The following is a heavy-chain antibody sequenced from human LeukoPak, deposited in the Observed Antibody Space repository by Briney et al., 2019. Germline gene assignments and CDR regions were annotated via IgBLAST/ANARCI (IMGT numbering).Heavy chain of an antibody. Sequence: PGGSLRLSCAASGFTFSSYAMSWMRQAPGKGLEWVSTISGSGGSTYYADSLKGRFTISRDNSKNTLYMSINSLRATDTAVHYCAKDQRIAAAENKGLWGAIGGEGLYYFDYWGQGTLVTVSS. CDR3: AKDQRIAAAENKGLWGAIGGEGLYYFDY. CDR1: GFTFSSYA. J-gene: IGHJ4*02. V-gene: IGHV3-23*01. D-gene: IGHD6-25*01. CDR2: ISGSGGST.